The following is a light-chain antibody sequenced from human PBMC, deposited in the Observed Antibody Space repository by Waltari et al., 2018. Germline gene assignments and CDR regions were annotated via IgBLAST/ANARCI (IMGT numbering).Light chain of an antibody. CDR1: QSISNW. V-gene: IGKV1-5*03. J-gene: IGKJ4*01. Sequence: DIQMTQSPSTLSASVGDSVTITCRASQSISNWLAWYQQKSGEAPKLLIFEASTLQSGVPSRFSGSGSGTEFTLTISSLQPDDLATYYYQQYNNYLLTFGGGTKVEIK. CDR3: QQYNNYLLT. CDR2: EAS.